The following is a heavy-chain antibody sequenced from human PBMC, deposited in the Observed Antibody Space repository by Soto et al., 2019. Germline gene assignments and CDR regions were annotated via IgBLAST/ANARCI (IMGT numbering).Heavy chain of an antibody. Sequence: SETLSLTCTVSGGSISSGGYYWSWIRQHPGKGLEWIGYIYYSGSTYYNPSLKSRVTISVDTSKNQFSLKLSSVTAAETAVYYCARAIKVYCSGGSCPNYYYYYYMDVWGKGTTVTVSS. CDR1: GGSISSGGYY. V-gene: IGHV4-31*03. CDR2: IYYSGST. D-gene: IGHD2-15*01. J-gene: IGHJ6*03. CDR3: ARAIKVYCSGGSCPNYYYYYYMDV.